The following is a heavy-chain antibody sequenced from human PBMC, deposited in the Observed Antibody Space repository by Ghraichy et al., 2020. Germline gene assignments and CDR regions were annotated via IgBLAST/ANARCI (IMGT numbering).Heavy chain of an antibody. V-gene: IGHV1-2*02. CDR1: GYTFSGYY. CDR2: INPNSGGT. D-gene: IGHD5-24*01. J-gene: IGHJ4*02. Sequence: ASVKVSCKASGYTFSGYYLHWVRQAPGQGPEWMGWINPNSGGTNFAQKFQGRVTLTRDTSTSTVYMELNRLRSDDAAVYYCAMCTHDYNSEYYFDYWGQGTPVTVSS. CDR3: AMCTHDYNSEYYFDY.